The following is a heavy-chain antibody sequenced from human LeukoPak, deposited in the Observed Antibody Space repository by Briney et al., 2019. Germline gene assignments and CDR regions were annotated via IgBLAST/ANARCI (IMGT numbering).Heavy chain of an antibody. Sequence: GGSLRLSCAASGFTFSSYSMNWVRQAPGKGREGVSSISISSSYIYYADSVKGRFTISRDNAKNSLYLQMNSLRAEDTAVYYCARGIRPNYAPFDYWGQGTLVTVSS. D-gene: IGHD1-7*01. CDR1: GFTFSSYS. V-gene: IGHV3-21*04. J-gene: IGHJ4*02. CDR2: ISISSSYI. CDR3: ARGIRPNYAPFDY.